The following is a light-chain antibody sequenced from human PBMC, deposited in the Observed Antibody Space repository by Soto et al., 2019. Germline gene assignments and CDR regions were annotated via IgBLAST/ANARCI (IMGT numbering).Light chain of an antibody. J-gene: IGLJ2*01. CDR2: QDS. CDR3: QAWDSSTVG. V-gene: IGLV3-1*01. Sequence: SYELTQPPSVSVSPGQTASITCSGDKLGDKYACWYQQKPGQSPVLVIYQDSKRPSGIPERVSGSNSGNTATLTISGTQAMDEADYYCQAWDSSTVGFGGGTKVTV. CDR1: KLGDKY.